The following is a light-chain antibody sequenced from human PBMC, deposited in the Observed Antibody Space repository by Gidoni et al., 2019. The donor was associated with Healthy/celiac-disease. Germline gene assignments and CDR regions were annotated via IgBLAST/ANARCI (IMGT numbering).Light chain of an antibody. CDR3: QQYYSTRT. CDR1: QSVLYSSNNKNY. J-gene: IGKJ1*01. Sequence: DIVMIQSPDPLAVSLGERATINCKSSQSVLYSSNNKNYLAWYQQKPGQPPKLLIYWASTRESGVPDRFSGSGSGTDFTLTISSLQAEDVAVYYCQQYYSTRTFGQGTKVEIK. V-gene: IGKV4-1*01. CDR2: WAS.